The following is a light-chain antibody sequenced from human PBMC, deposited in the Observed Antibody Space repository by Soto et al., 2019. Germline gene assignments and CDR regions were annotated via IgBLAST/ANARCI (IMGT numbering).Light chain of an antibody. J-gene: IGKJ4*01. Sequence: EIVLTQSPGTLSLSPGERVTLSCRASQSVSSSHLAWYQQKPGQAPRLLIYGASSRATGIPDRFSGSGSGTDFTLTISRLEPEDFAVYYCQQYGSSPRALTFGGGTKVEIK. CDR1: QSVSSSH. V-gene: IGKV3-20*01. CDR3: QQYGSSPRALT. CDR2: GAS.